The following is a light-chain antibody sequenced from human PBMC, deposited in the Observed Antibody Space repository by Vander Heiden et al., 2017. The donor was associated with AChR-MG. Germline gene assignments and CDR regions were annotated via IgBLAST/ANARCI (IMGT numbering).Light chain of an antibody. CDR3: TSYTSSSTL. V-gene: IGLV2-14*03. J-gene: IGLJ2*01. Sequence: QSALTQPASVSGSPGQPITISCPGTSSNVGGYNYVSWYQQHPGKAPKLMIYDVSNRPSGVSNRFSGSKSGNTASLTISGLQAEDEADYYCTSYTSSSTLFGGGTKLTVL. CDR1: SSNVGGYNY. CDR2: DVS.